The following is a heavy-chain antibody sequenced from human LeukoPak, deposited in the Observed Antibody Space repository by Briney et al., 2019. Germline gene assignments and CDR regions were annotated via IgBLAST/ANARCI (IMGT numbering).Heavy chain of an antibody. CDR3: ATTTTRYDSSGYNLFDY. J-gene: IGHJ4*02. Sequence: GSLRLSCAASGFTFSSYWMSWVRQAPGKGLEWVANIKQDGSEKYYVDSVKGRFTISRDNAKNSLYLQLNSLRAEDTAVYYCATTTTRYDSSGYNLFDYWGQGTLVTVSS. V-gene: IGHV3-7*01. CDR1: GFTFSSYW. D-gene: IGHD3-22*01. CDR2: IKQDGSEK.